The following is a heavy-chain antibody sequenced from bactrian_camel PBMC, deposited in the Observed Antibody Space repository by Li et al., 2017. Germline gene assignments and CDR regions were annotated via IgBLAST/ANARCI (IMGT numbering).Heavy chain of an antibody. Sequence: HVQLVESGGGSVQAGGSLRLSCSASGYTFRGYSMAWFRQAPGKEREVVARIYIGGGITYYSDSVKGRFTISQDTYKNTVYLQMNNLKTEDTAVYYCAPAGRSYVDIKCRARLGQGTQCRGVYLLGPGDPGHRL. D-gene: IGHD6*01. V-gene: IGHV3S1*01. J-gene: IGHJ4*01. CDR2: IYIGGGIT. CDR3: APAGRSYVDIKCRARLGQGTQCRGVYL. CDR1: GYTFRGYS.